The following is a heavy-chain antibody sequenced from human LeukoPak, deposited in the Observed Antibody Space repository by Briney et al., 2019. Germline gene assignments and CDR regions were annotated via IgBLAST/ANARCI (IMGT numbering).Heavy chain of an antibody. Sequence: ASVKVSCKASGYTFTSYGISWVRQAPGQGLEWMGWISAYNGNTNYAQKLQGRVTMITDTSTSTAYMELRSLRSDDTAVYYCARDLSRMDTAMDYYYYYGMDVWGQGTTVTVSS. D-gene: IGHD5-18*01. J-gene: IGHJ6*02. CDR3: ARDLSRMDTAMDYYYYYGMDV. CDR1: GYTFTSYG. V-gene: IGHV1-18*04. CDR2: ISAYNGNT.